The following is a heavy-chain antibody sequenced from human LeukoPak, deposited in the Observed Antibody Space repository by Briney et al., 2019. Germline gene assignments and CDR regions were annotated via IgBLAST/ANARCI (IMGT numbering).Heavy chain of an antibody. D-gene: IGHD5-18*01. Sequence: SETLSLTCTVSGGSISSYYWSWIRQPAGKGLEWIGRIYTSGSTNYNPSLKSRVTMSVDTSKNQFSLKLSSVTAADTAVYYCARGRDTAMFRTSPYWYFDLWGRGTLVTVSS. CDR2: IYTSGST. V-gene: IGHV4-4*07. CDR3: ARGRDTAMFRTSPYWYFDL. CDR1: GGSISSYY. J-gene: IGHJ2*01.